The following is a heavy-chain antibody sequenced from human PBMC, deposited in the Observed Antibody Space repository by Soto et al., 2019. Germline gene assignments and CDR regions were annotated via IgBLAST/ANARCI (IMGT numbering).Heavy chain of an antibody. D-gene: IGHD3-3*01. CDR3: AREGFWSWSYYYMDV. CDR1: GFTVSSNY. V-gene: IGHV3-53*04. J-gene: IGHJ6*03. CDR2: IYSGGST. Sequence: EVQLVESGGGLVQPGGSLRLSCAASGFTVSSNYMSWVRQAPGKGLEWVSVIYSGGSTYYADSVKGRFTISRHNSKNTLYLEMNSLRAEDTAVYYCAREGFWSWSYYYMDVWGKGTTVTVSS.